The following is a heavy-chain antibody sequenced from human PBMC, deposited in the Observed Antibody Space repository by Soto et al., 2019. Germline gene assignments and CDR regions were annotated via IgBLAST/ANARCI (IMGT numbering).Heavy chain of an antibody. Sequence: QVQLQESGPGLVKPSETLSLTCTVSGGSISSYYWSWIRQPPGKGLEWIGYIYYSGSTNYNPSLTSRVTISVDTSKNHSSLELSSVTAADTAVYYCARASIAVAGQYDYWGQGTLVTVSS. V-gene: IGHV4-59*01. J-gene: IGHJ4*02. CDR2: IYYSGST. CDR3: ARASIAVAGQYDY. D-gene: IGHD6-19*01. CDR1: GGSISSYY.